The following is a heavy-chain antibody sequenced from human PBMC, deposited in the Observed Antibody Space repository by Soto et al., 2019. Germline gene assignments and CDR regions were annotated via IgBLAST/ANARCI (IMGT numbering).Heavy chain of an antibody. J-gene: IGHJ6*02. D-gene: IGHD6-19*01. Sequence: SPTLSLTCAISGGSVSSNSAAWNWIRQSPSRGLEWLGRTYYRSKWYNDYAVSVKSRITINPDTSKNQFSLQLNSVTPEDTAVYYCARDYTSSIAVAAHYYYYGMDVWGQGTTVTVSS. CDR3: ARDYTSSIAVAAHYYYYGMDV. CDR1: GGSVSSNSAA. CDR2: TYYRSKWYN. V-gene: IGHV6-1*01.